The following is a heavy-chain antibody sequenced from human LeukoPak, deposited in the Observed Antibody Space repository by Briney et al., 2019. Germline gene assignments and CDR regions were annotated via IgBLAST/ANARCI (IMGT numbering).Heavy chain of an antibody. CDR3: ARDDSSGHTNWFDP. D-gene: IGHD3-22*01. CDR1: GYTLTGYY. V-gene: IGHV1-2*02. J-gene: IGHJ5*02. Sequence: ASVKVSCKASGYTLTGYYMHWVRQAPGQGLEWMGWINPNSGGTNYAQKFQGRVTMTRDTSISTAYMELSRLRSDDTAVYYCARDDSSGHTNWFDPWGQGTLVTVSS. CDR2: INPNSGGT.